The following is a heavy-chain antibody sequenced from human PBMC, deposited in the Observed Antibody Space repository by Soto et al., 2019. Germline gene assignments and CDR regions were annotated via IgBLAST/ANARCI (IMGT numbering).Heavy chain of an antibody. Sequence: GGSLRLSCAASGFTFSNYAMSWVRQAPGKGLEWVSSISGGGSSTYYADSVKGRFTISRDNSKNTIYLQMNSLRAEDTAVYYCARVNYDFWSGYYTFYGMDVWGQGTTVTVSS. CDR1: GFTFSNYA. J-gene: IGHJ6*02. V-gene: IGHV3-23*01. D-gene: IGHD3-3*01. CDR2: ISGGGSST. CDR3: ARVNYDFWSGYYTFYGMDV.